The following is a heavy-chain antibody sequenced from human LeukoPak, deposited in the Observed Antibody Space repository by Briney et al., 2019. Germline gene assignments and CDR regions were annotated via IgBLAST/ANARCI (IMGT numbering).Heavy chain of an antibody. CDR3: ARGLSTVVTPSGWFDP. CDR2: FDPEDGET. J-gene: IGHJ5*02. V-gene: IGHV1-24*01. Sequence: ASVKVSCKVSGYTLTELSMHWVRQAPGKGLEWMGGFDPEDGETIYAQKFQGRVTMTEDTSTDTAYMELSSLRSEDTAVYYCARGLSTVVTPSGWFDPWGQGTLVTVSS. D-gene: IGHD4-23*01. CDR1: GYTLTELS.